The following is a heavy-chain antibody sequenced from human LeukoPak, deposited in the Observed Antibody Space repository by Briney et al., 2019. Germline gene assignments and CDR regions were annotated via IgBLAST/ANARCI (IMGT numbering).Heavy chain of an antibody. V-gene: IGHV3-21*01. CDR2: INSSSSYI. CDR1: GFTFSSYS. J-gene: IGHJ6*04. Sequence: GGSLRLSCAASGFTFSSYSMNWVRPAPRTGLEWVSSINSSSSYIYYADSVKGRFAISRDNAKNSLYLQMNSLRVEDTAVYYCAIDLSRRGMDVWGKGTTVTVSS. CDR3: AIDLSRRGMDV.